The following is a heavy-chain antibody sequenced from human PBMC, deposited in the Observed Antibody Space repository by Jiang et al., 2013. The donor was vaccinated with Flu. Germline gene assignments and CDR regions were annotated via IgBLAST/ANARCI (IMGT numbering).Heavy chain of an antibody. CDR1: SNSAA. CDR3: ARATQVVVVRYYYWYYYMDV. V-gene: IGHV6-1*01. J-gene: IGHJ6*03. CDR2: TYYRSKWYN. D-gene: IGHD2-2*01. Sequence: SNSAAWNWIRQSPSRGLEWLGRTYYRSKWYNDYAVSVKSRITINPDTSKNQFSLQLNSVTPEDTAVYYCARATQVVVVRYYYWYYYMDVWGKGTTVTVSS.